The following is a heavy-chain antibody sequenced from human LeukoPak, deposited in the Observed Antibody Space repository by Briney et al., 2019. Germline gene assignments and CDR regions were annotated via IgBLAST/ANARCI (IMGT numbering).Heavy chain of an antibody. CDR1: GFTFDDYA. CDR2: ISWNSGSI. J-gene: IGHJ4*02. D-gene: IGHD1-26*01. Sequence: GGSLRLSCAASGFTFDDYAMHWVRQAPGKGLEWVSGISWNSGSIGYADSVKGRFTISRDNAKNSLYLQMNSLRAEDTAVYYCAKDIGSGSYSYYFDYWGQGTLVTVSS. V-gene: IGHV3-9*01. CDR3: AKDIGSGSYSYYFDY.